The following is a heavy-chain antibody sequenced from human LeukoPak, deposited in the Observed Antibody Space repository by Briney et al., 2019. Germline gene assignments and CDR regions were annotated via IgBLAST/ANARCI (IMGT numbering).Heavy chain of an antibody. J-gene: IGHJ4*02. CDR1: GFTFSGFW. CDR3: ARDWHWGSDY. D-gene: IGHD7-27*01. Sequence: GGSLRLSCAASGFTFSGFWMTWVRQAPGKGLEWVANIRQDGSDKNCMDSVKGRFTISRDNAKNSLYLQMNNLRVEDTAVYYCARDWHWGSDYWGQGTLVTVSS. CDR2: IRQDGSDK. V-gene: IGHV3-7*05.